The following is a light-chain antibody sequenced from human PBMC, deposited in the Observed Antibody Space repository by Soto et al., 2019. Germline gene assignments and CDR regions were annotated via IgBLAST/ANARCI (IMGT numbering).Light chain of an antibody. V-gene: IGKV3-15*01. CDR2: GAF. CDR1: QSVTYN. J-gene: IGKJ4*01. Sequence: EIVMTQSPATLSVSPGETATLSCRASQSVTYNLAWYQQKPGQGPRLLIYGAFTRATGIPARFSGSGSGTDFTLPISSLQSEDFAVYYCQQYKNWPPLTFGGGTKVEIK. CDR3: QQYKNWPPLT.